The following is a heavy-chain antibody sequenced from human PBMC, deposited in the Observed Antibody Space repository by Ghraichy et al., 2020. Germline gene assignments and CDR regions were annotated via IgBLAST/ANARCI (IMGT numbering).Heavy chain of an antibody. D-gene: IGHD6-19*01. CDR1: GGSISSSSYY. V-gene: IGHV4-39*01. J-gene: IGHJ5*02. Sequence: SETLSLTCTVSGGSISSSSYYWGWIRQPPGKGLEWIGSIYYSGSTYYNPSLKSRVTISVDTSKNQFSLKLSSVTAADTAVYYCARPVIAVAGRGWFDPWGQGTLVTVSS. CDR2: IYYSGST. CDR3: ARPVIAVAGRGWFDP.